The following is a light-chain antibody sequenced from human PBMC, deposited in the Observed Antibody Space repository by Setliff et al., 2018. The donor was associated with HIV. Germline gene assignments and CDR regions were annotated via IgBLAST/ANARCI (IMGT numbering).Light chain of an antibody. V-gene: IGLV1-40*01. CDR1: SSNIGAGYD. Sequence: QSVLTQPPSVSGAPGQRVTISCTGSSSNIGAGYDVHWYQKLPGTAPKLLIYSNNNWPSGVPDRFFGSKSGPSASLAITGLQAEDEADYYCQSYDSSLYYVFGTGTKVTV. CDR3: QSYDSSLYYV. CDR2: SNN. J-gene: IGLJ1*01.